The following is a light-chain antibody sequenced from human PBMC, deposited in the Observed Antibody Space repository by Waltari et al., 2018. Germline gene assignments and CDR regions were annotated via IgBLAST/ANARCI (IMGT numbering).Light chain of an antibody. CDR2: AAS. V-gene: IGKV1-39*01. CDR3: QQSYSTLRT. Sequence: DIQMTQSPSSLSASVGDRVTITCRASQSINTYLNWYQQKPGKAPNLLIYAASSLQSGVPSRFSGSGSGTDFTLTISSLQPEDFATYYCQQSYSTLRTFGQGTKVEIK. J-gene: IGKJ1*01. CDR1: QSINTY.